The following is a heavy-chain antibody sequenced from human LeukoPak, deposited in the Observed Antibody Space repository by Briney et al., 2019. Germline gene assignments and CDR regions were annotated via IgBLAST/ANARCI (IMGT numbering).Heavy chain of an antibody. CDR1: GYTFSSFG. V-gene: IGHV1-18*01. CDR2: ISAYKGYT. CDR3: ARGGGYCSGGSCYEFDY. D-gene: IGHD2-15*01. J-gene: IGHJ4*02. Sequence: ASVTVSCKASGYTFSSFGISWVRQAPGQGLEWMGWISAYKGYTNYAQKLQGRVTMTTDTSTSTAYMELRSLRSDDTAVYYCARGGGYCSGGSCYEFDYWGQGTLVPVSS.